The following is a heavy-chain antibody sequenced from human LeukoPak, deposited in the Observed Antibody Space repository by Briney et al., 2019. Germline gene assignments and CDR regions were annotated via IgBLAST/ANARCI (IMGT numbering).Heavy chain of an antibody. Sequence: GGSLRLSCEASGFTFGGSAMSWVRQAPGKGLEGMSDISGAGRETYYADSVKGRFTISRDNSKNTLYLQLNSLGAEDTAVYFCAKIDSPRVGWRAPFDYWGQGTLVTVSS. D-gene: IGHD6-19*01. CDR2: ISGAGRET. V-gene: IGHV3-23*01. CDR1: GFTFGGSA. CDR3: AKIDSPRVGWRAPFDY. J-gene: IGHJ4*02.